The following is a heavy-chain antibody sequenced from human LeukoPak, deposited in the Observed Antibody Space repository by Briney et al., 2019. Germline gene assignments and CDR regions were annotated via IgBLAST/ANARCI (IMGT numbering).Heavy chain of an antibody. CDR1: GGTFSSYA. CDR2: IIPIFGTA. D-gene: IGHD5-24*01. J-gene: IGHJ6*02. Sequence: SVKVSCKASGGTFSSYAISWVRQAPGQGLEWMGGIIPIFGTANYAQKFQGSVTITADESTSTAYMELSSLRSEDTAVYYCAREAVEMATIHSYYYGMDVWGQGTTVTVSS. V-gene: IGHV1-69*13. CDR3: AREAVEMATIHSYYYGMDV.